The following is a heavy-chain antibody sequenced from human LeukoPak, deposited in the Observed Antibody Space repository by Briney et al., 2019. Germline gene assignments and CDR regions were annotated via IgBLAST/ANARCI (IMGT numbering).Heavy chain of an antibody. J-gene: IGHJ4*02. Sequence: GGSLSLSCAVSGFTLSSYAMNWVRQAPGKGLEWVSGIGDAGGSTYYADSVKGRFTISRDTSKSTLYLQMSSLRAEDTAVYFCAKGRSGDYTDFDYWGQGTLVTVSS. D-gene: IGHD4-17*01. V-gene: IGHV3-23*01. CDR3: AKGRSGDYTDFDY. CDR2: IGDAGGST. CDR1: GFTLSSYA.